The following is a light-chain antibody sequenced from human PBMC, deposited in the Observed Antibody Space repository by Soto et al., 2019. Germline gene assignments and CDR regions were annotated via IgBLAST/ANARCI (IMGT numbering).Light chain of an antibody. CDR3: HQYNNWPSWT. J-gene: IGKJ1*01. CDR2: HVS. Sequence: EIVLTQSPATLSVSPGDSATLSCRASQSVGPNLVWYQQRFGQSPRLLIYHVSTRATGVPARFSGSGSETEFTLNISSLQPEDFASYYCHQYNNWPSWTFGQGTKVDIK. V-gene: IGKV3-15*01. CDR1: QSVGPN.